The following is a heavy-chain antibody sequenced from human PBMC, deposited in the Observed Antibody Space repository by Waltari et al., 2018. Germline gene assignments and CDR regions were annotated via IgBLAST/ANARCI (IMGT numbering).Heavy chain of an antibody. D-gene: IGHD1-20*01. J-gene: IGHJ5*02. CDR1: GGTFSSYA. CDR2: DIPIFGTA. Sequence: QVQLVQSGAEVKKPGSSVKVSCKASGGTFSSYAISWVRQAPGQGLEWMGGDIPIFGTANDAQKFQGRGTITADESTSTAYMELSSLRSEDTAVYYCARHESRIITGKRGGWFDPWGQGTLVTVSS. CDR3: ARHESRIITGKRGGWFDP. V-gene: IGHV1-69*01.